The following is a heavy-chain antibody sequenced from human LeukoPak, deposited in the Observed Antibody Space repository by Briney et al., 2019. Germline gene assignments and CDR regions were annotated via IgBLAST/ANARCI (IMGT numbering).Heavy chain of an antibody. Sequence: SETLSLTCTVSGGSISSYYWSWIRQPPGKGLEWIAYIYYSGSTNYNPSLKSRVTLSLQTSKNQFSLNLSSVTAADTAVYYCARHFRGYGYAAAGIFDSWGQGTLVTVSS. CDR1: GGSISSYY. D-gene: IGHD5-12*01. V-gene: IGHV4-59*08. CDR3: ARHFRGYGYAAAGIFDS. CDR2: IYYSGST. J-gene: IGHJ4*02.